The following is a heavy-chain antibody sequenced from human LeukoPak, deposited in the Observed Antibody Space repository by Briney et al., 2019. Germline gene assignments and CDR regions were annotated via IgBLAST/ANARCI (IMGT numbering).Heavy chain of an antibody. D-gene: IGHD3-22*01. V-gene: IGHV4-61*08. Sequence: SETLSLTCTVSGGSISSGGYYWSWIRQPPGKGLEWIGYIYYSGSTNYNPSLKSRVTISVDTSKNQFSLKLSSVTAADTAVYYCARGSLDYYDSSGYPVAYFQHWGQGTLVTVTS. CDR3: ARGSLDYYDSSGYPVAYFQH. J-gene: IGHJ1*01. CDR2: IYYSGST. CDR1: GGSISSGGYY.